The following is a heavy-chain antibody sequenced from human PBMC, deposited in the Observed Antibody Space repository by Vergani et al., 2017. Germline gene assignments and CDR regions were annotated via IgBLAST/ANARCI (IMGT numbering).Heavy chain of an antibody. CDR1: GGSIDNGYY. CDR3: ARRSGIVYDIFSGTQYFFDF. V-gene: IGHV4-38-2*01. CDR2: IYRTGRT. Sequence: QVQLLQSGPGLVKPSQTLSLTCSVSGGSIDNGYYWDWIRQPPGKGLEWIGSIYRTGRTHFNPSLKSRVTISVDTSNNHFSLRLNSLTAADTAVYYCARRSGIVYDIFSGTQYFFDFWGQGTLVTVSS. D-gene: IGHD3-9*01. J-gene: IGHJ4*02.